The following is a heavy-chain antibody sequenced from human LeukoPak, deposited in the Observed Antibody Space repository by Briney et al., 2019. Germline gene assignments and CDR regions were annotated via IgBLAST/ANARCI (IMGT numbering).Heavy chain of an antibody. V-gene: IGHV4-59*01. Sequence: SETLSLTCSVSGGSISSYYWTWIRQPPGKGLEWIGYIYYSGSTNYNPSLKSRVTISVDSSKNQFSLGLSSVTAADTAVYYCARVGGGSGSYYPLDYWGQGTLATVSS. CDR3: ARVGGGSGSYYPLDY. CDR2: IYYSGST. D-gene: IGHD3-10*01. J-gene: IGHJ4*02. CDR1: GGSISSYY.